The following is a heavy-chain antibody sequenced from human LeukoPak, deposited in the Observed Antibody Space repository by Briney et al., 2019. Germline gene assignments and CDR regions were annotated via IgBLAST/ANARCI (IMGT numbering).Heavy chain of an antibody. CDR2: INAGNGNT. Sequence: GASVKVSCKASGYTFTSYAMHWVRQAPGQRLEWMGWINAGNGNTKYSQKFQGRVTITRDTSASTAYMELSSLRSEDTAVYYCAREVRYYDYVWGSYRYTPFDYWGQGTLVTVSS. CDR3: AREVRYYDYVWGSYRYTPFDY. CDR1: GYTFTSYA. J-gene: IGHJ4*02. D-gene: IGHD3-16*02. V-gene: IGHV1-3*01.